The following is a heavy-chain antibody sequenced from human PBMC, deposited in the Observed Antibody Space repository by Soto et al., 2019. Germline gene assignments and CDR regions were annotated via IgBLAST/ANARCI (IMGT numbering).Heavy chain of an antibody. V-gene: IGHV3-33*01. J-gene: IGHJ3*01. D-gene: IGHD1-26*01. CDR1: GFTFSNHG. CDR3: AREGPISGANPFDV. CDR2: IWSDVSNT. Sequence: QVQLVESGGGVVQPGRSLRLSCAASGFTFSNHGMHWVRQAPGKGLEWVAGIWSDVSNTEYADSVKGRFTITRDNSNNTLSLQMDSLRAEDTAVYYCAREGPISGANPFDVWGQGTMVIMSS.